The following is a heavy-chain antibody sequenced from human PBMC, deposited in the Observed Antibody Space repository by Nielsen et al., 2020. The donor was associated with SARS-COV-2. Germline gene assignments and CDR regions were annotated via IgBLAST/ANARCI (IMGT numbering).Heavy chain of an antibody. CDR1: GYSFTTYA. Sequence: ASVKVSCKASGYSFTTYAIHWARQAPGQRLEWMGWINADNGNTRYSQKFQGRVTITRDTSASTAYMELSSLRSEDTAVYYCARHLRGYIDCWGQGTLVTVSS. CDR2: INADNGNT. J-gene: IGHJ4*02. V-gene: IGHV1-3*01. CDR3: ARHLRGYIDC.